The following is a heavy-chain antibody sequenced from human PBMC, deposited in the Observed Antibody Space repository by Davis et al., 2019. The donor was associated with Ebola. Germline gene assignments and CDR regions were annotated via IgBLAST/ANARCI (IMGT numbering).Heavy chain of an antibody. CDR3: AREVGPIDY. CDR2: ILYDGSNK. CDR1: GFTFSSYA. Sequence: GESLKISCAASGFTFSSYAMHWVRQAPGKGLEWVAVILYDGSNKYYADSVKGRFTISRDNSKNTLYLQMNSLRAEDTAVYYCAREVGPIDYWGQGTLVTVSS. V-gene: IGHV3-30-3*01. D-gene: IGHD1-26*01. J-gene: IGHJ4*02.